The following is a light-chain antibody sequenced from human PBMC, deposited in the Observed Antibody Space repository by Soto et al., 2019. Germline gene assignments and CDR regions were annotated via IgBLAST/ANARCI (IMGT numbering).Light chain of an antibody. Sequence: EIVLTQSPVTLSLSPGERATLSCRASQSVNSFLAWYQQKPGQAPRLLIYDASNRATGVPARFSGSGSGTDFTLTISSLEPEDFALYYCQHRAKWPLTFGGGTKVEI. CDR3: QHRAKWPLT. CDR2: DAS. J-gene: IGKJ4*01. CDR1: QSVNSF. V-gene: IGKV3-11*01.